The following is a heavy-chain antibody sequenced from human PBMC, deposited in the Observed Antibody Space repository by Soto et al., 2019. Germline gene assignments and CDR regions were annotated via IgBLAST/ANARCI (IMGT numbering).Heavy chain of an antibody. CDR2: IIPILVVA. Sequence: QVQLVQSGAEVKKPGSSVKVSCKASGGTFSTYTFGWVRQAPGQGLEWMGRIIPILVVANYAQKFQGRVTLTADRSTSTTYLELSSLRSEDTAIYYCARAGYGDSDYYYCAMDVWGEGTTVTVSS. CDR3: ARAGYGDSDYYYCAMDV. D-gene: IGHD4-17*01. CDR1: GGTFSTYT. V-gene: IGHV1-69*02. J-gene: IGHJ6*04.